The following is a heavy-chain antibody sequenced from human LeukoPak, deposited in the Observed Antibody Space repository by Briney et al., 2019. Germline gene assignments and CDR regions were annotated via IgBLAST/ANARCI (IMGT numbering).Heavy chain of an antibody. Sequence: VASVKVSCKASGYTFTSFYMHWVRQAPGRGLEWMGVINPSGGSTRYAQKFQGRVTMTRDTSTSTVVLELSSLRSDVTAVYYCAREGDDGSSGTFDYWGQGTLVTVSS. D-gene: IGHD1/OR15-1a*01. CDR3: AREGDDGSSGTFDY. CDR1: GYTFTSFY. CDR2: INPSGGST. J-gene: IGHJ4*02. V-gene: IGHV1-46*01.